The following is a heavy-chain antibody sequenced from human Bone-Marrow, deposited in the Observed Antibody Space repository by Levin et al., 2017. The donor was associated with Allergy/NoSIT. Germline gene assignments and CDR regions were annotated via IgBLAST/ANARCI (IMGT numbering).Heavy chain of an antibody. CDR2: ISYDGSNK. J-gene: IGHJ6*03. D-gene: IGHD6-13*01. Sequence: GGSLRLSCAASGFTFSSYGMHWVRQAPGKGLEWVAVISYDGSNKYYADSVKSRFTISRDNSKNTLYLQMNSLRAEDTAVYYCAKDFKEPLGHHYYYYYMDVWGKGTTVTVSS. V-gene: IGHV3-30*18. CDR3: AKDFKEPLGHHYYYYYMDV. CDR1: GFTFSSYG.